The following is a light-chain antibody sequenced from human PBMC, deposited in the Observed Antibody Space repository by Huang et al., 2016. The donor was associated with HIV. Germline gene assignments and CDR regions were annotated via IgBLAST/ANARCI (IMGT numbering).Light chain of an antibody. Sequence: DIKMTQSPSSLPASVGDRVTITCQASHDISNYLNWDQQKPGKAPKLLIYDAANVETGVLSKFSGSGSWTDFTFTIIFLQPEYIATYYYQHFDNLALTFGGGTKVQIK. CDR3: QHFDNLALT. J-gene: IGKJ4*01. CDR2: DAA. CDR1: HDISNY. V-gene: IGKV1-33*01.